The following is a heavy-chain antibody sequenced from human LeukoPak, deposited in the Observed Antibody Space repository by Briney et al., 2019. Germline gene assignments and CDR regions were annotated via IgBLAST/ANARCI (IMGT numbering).Heavy chain of an antibody. CDR2: LSHSGSS. CDR1: GYSISSGYY. D-gene: IGHD5-24*01. CDR3: ARHRSGWLQSSFDY. Sequence: PSETLSLTCTVSGYSISSGYYWDWIRQPPGKGLEWIGTLSHSGSSYYNPSLKSRVTISVDTSKNQFSLKLSSVTAADTAVYYCARHRSGWLQSSFDYWGQGTLVTVSS. J-gene: IGHJ4*02. V-gene: IGHV4-38-2*02.